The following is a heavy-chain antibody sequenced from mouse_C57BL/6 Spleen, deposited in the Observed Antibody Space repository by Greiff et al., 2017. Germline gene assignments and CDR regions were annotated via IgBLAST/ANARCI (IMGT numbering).Heavy chain of an antibody. Sequence: VQLQQSGAELARPGASVKMSCKASGYTFTSYTLHWVKQRPGQGLEWIGYINPSSGYTKYNQKFKDKATLTADKSSSTAYMQLSSLTSEDSAVYYCARWRDSYYYAMDYWGQGTSVTVSS. CDR3: ARWRDSYYYAMDY. V-gene: IGHV1-4*01. J-gene: IGHJ4*01. CDR2: INPSSGYT. D-gene: IGHD2-12*01. CDR1: GYTFTSYT.